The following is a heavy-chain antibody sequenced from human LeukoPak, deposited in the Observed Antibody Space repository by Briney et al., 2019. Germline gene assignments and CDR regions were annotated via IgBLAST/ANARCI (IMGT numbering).Heavy chain of an antibody. CDR1: GGSISSYY. V-gene: IGHV4-59*01. J-gene: IGHJ6*03. Sequence: PSETLSLTCTVSGGSISSYYWSWIRQPPGKGLEWIGYIYYSGSTNYNPSLKSRVTISVDTSKNQFSLKLSSVTAADTAVYYCARGGSTAEHDYSNYYYYMDVWGKGTTVTVSS. CDR3: ARGGSTAEHDYSNYYYYMDV. D-gene: IGHD4-11*01. CDR2: IYYSGST.